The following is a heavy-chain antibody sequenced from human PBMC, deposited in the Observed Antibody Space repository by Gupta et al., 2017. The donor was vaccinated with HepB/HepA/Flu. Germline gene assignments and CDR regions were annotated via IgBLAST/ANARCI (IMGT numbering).Heavy chain of an antibody. Sequence: EVQLLESGGGLVQPGGSLRLSCAASGFTFSSHAMSWVPQAPEKGLEWVSAISGSGGSTYYADSVKGRFTISRDNSKNTLYLQMNSLRAEDTAVYYCARNHVYCTNGVCCFDYWGQGTLVTVSS. CDR1: GFTFSSHA. J-gene: IGHJ4*02. CDR3: ARNHVYCTNGVCCFDY. CDR2: ISGSGGST. V-gene: IGHV3-23*01. D-gene: IGHD2-8*01.